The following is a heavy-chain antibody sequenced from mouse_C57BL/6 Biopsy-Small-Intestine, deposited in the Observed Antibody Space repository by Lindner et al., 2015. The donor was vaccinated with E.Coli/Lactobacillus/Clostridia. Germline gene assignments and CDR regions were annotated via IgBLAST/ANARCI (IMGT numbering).Heavy chain of an antibody. D-gene: IGHD2-14*01. Sequence: EVQLQESGPELVKPGASVKMSCKASGYTFTDYNMHWVKQSHGKGLEWIGYINPNNGDTSYNQKFKGKATLTVNKSSSTAYMELRSLTSEDSAVYYCARRYPYYFDYWGQGTTLTVSS. V-gene: IGHV1-22*01. CDR2: INPNNGDT. J-gene: IGHJ2*01. CDR1: GYTFTDYN. CDR3: ARRYPYYFDY.